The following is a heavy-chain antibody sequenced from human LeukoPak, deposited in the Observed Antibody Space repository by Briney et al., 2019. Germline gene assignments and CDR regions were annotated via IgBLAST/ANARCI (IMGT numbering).Heavy chain of an antibody. CDR1: GFTFSSYW. J-gene: IGHJ6*02. CDR2: IKQDGSEK. CDR3: ARDQYCSGGSCSYYYYYGMDV. Sequence: GGSLRLSCAASGFTFSSYWMSWVRQAPGKGLEWVANIKQDGSEKYYVDSVKGRFTISRDNAKNSLYLQMNSLRAEDTAVYYCARDQYCSGGSCSYYYYYGMDVWGQGTTVTVSS. V-gene: IGHV3-7*01. D-gene: IGHD2-15*01.